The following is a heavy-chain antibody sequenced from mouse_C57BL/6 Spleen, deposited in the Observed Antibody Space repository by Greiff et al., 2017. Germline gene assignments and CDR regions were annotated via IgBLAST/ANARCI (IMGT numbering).Heavy chain of an antibody. V-gene: IGHV1-74*01. Sequence: VQLQQPGAELVKPGASVKVSCKASGYTFTSYWMHWVKQRPGQGLEWIGRIHPSDSDTNYNQKFKGKATLTVDKSSSTAYMQLSSLTSEDSAVYYCAINVGYGNYEFAYWGQGTLVTVSA. CDR2: IHPSDSDT. J-gene: IGHJ3*01. CDR3: AINVGYGNYEFAY. CDR1: GYTFTSYW. D-gene: IGHD2-1*01.